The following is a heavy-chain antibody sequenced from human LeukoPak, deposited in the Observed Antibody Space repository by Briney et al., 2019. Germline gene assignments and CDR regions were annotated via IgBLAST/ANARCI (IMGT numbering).Heavy chain of an antibody. CDR1: GGSFSGYY. CDR2: INHSGST. CDR3: ARVSSSWYGWFDP. J-gene: IGHJ5*02. Sequence: PSETLSPTCAVYGGSFSGYYWSWIRQPPGKGLEWIGEINHSGSTNYNPSLKSRVTMSVDTSKNQFSLKLSSVTAADTAVYYCARVSSSWYGWFDPWGQGTLVTVSS. D-gene: IGHD6-13*01. V-gene: IGHV4-34*01.